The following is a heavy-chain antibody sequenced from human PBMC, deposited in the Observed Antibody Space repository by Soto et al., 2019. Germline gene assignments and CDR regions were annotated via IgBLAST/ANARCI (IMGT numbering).Heavy chain of an antibody. Sequence: GASVKVSCKASGYTFTSYAMHWVRQAPGQRLEWMGWINAGNGNTKYSQKFQGRVTITRDTSASTAYMELSSLRSEDTAVYYCARENSIVVVIRYYYYGMDVWGQGTTVTVSS. CDR2: INAGNGNT. CDR3: ARENSIVVVIRYYYYGMDV. D-gene: IGHD3-22*01. CDR1: GYTFTSYA. J-gene: IGHJ6*02. V-gene: IGHV1-3*01.